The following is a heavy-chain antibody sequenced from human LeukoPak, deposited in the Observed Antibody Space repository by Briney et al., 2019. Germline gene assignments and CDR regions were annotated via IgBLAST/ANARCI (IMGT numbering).Heavy chain of an antibody. CDR2: INHDGRET. Sequence: GGPLRLSCLGSGFNFRYFWMSWVRQAPGKGLEWVANINHDGRETYYADSVKGRFIIPRDNAKDSLYLQMNSLRAEDAAVYYCAKGYIIAGRQWYLDLWGRGTLVGVSS. V-gene: IGHV3-7*01. D-gene: IGHD6-13*01. J-gene: IGHJ2*01. CDR3: AKGYIIAGRQWYLDL. CDR1: GFNFRYFW.